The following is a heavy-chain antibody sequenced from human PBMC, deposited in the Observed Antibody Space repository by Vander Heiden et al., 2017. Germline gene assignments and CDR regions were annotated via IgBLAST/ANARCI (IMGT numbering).Heavy chain of an antibody. V-gene: IGHV4-39*01. J-gene: IGHJ4*02. CDR3: ARRAQGGWPDY. CDR1: GCSISSSSYY. CDR2: IYYSGST. Sequence: QLQLQESGPGLVKPSETLPLTCTVSGCSISSSSYYWGWIRQPPGKGLEWIGSIYYSGSTYYNPSLKSRVTVSADTSKNQFSLNLRSVTAADTAVYYCARRAQGGWPDYWGQGTLVTVSS. D-gene: IGHD6-19*01.